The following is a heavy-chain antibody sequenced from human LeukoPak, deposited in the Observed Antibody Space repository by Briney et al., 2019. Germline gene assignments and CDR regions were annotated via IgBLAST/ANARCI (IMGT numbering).Heavy chain of an antibody. V-gene: IGHV3-23*01. CDR3: AKGGYSSGWYRDHRSHFDY. D-gene: IGHD6-19*01. CDR1: GFTFSSYA. J-gene: IGHJ4*02. Sequence: GGSLRLSCAASGFTFSSYAMSWVRQAPGKGLEWVSAISGSGGSTYYADSVKGRFTISRDNSKNTLYLQMNSLRAEDTAVYYCAKGGYSSGWYRDHRSHFDYWGQGTLVTVSS. CDR2: ISGSGGST.